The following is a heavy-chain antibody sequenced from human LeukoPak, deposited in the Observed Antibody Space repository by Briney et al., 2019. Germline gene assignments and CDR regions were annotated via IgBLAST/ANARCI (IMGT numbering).Heavy chain of an antibody. J-gene: IGHJ4*02. CDR2: INTDESST. Sequence: TGGSLRLSCAASGFTFSSNWMHWVRQAPGKGLVWVSRINTDESSTSYADSVKGRFTISRDNAKNTLYLQMISLRAEDTAVYYCARGYSNRLDYWGQGTLVTVSS. CDR1: GFTFSSNW. V-gene: IGHV3-74*01. D-gene: IGHD5-12*01. CDR3: ARGYSNRLDY.